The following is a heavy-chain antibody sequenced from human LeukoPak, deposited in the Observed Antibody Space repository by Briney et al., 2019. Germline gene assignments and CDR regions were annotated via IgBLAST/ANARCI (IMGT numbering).Heavy chain of an antibody. CDR3: AKRAGVTRYYFDY. V-gene: IGHV3-30-3*02. J-gene: IGHJ4*02. CDR2: ISYDGSNK. CDR1: GFTFSSYA. D-gene: IGHD4-23*01. Sequence: GRSLRLSCAASGFTFSSYAMHWVRQAPGRGLEWVAVISYDGSNKYYADSVKGRFTISRDNSKNTLYLQMNSLRAEDTALYYCAKRAGVTRYYFDYWGQGTLVTVSS.